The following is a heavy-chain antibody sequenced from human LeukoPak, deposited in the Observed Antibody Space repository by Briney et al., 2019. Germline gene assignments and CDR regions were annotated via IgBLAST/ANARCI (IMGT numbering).Heavy chain of an antibody. D-gene: IGHD1-26*01. CDR2: IYYSGST. V-gene: IGHV4-59*01. J-gene: IGHJ4*02. Sequence: PSETLSLTCTVSGGSISSYYWSWIRQPPGKGLEWIGYIYYSGSTNYNPSLESRVTISVDTSKNQFSLKLSSVTAADTAVYYCARDSIVGATRIFDYWGQGTLVTVSS. CDR1: GGSISSYY. CDR3: ARDSIVGATRIFDY.